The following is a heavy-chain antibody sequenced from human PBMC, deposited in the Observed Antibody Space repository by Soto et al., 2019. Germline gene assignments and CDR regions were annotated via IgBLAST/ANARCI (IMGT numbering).Heavy chain of an antibody. Sequence: ASVKVSCKASGYTFTGYYMHWVRQAPGQGLERRGWINPNSGGSNYAQKFQGWVTMTRDTSISTAYMELSRLRSDDTAVYYCARGSGVVVPAASYYYYYYGMDVWGQGTTVTVSS. J-gene: IGHJ6*02. CDR1: GYTFTGYY. V-gene: IGHV1-2*04. D-gene: IGHD2-2*01. CDR2: INPNSGGS. CDR3: ARGSGVVVPAASYYYYYYGMDV.